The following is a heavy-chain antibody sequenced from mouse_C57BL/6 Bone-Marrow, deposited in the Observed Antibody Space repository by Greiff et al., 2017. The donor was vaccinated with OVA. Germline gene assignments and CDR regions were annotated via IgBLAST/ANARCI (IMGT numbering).Heavy chain of an antibody. J-gene: IGHJ4*01. Sequence: VKLQESGPGLVAPSQSLSITCTVSGFSLTSYGVDWVRQSPGKGLEWLGVIWGVGSTNYNSALKSRLSISKDNSKSQVFLKMNSLQTDDTAMYYCARSLLRRYAMDYWGQGTSVTVSS. CDR3: ARSLLRRYAMDY. CDR2: IWGVGST. D-gene: IGHD1-2*01. CDR1: GFSLTSYG. V-gene: IGHV2-6*01.